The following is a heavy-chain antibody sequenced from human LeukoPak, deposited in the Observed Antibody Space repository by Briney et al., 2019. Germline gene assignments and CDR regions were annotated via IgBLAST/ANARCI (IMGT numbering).Heavy chain of an antibody. CDR3: ARDPSDYCSGGSCPGDP. D-gene: IGHD2-15*01. Sequence: GGSLRLSCAASGFTFSSYSMNWVRQAPGKGLEWVSSISSSSSYIYYADSVKGRFTISRDNAKNSLYLQMNSLRVEDTAVYYCARDPSDYCSGGSCPGDPWGQGTLVTVSS. V-gene: IGHV3-21*01. CDR2: ISSSSSYI. J-gene: IGHJ5*02. CDR1: GFTFSSYS.